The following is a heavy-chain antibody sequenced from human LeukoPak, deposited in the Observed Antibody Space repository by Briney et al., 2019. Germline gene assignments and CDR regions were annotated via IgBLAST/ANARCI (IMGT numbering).Heavy chain of an antibody. CDR3: AREAEYSSSYYFDY. CDR1: GFTFSSYG. CDR2: IWYDGSNK. J-gene: IGHJ4*02. Sequence: PGGSLRLSCAASGFTFSSYGTHWVRQAPGKGLEWVAVIWYDGSNKYYADSVKGRFTISRDNSKNTLYLQMNSLRAEDTAVYYCAREAEYSSSYYFDYWGQGTLVTVSS. D-gene: IGHD6-6*01. V-gene: IGHV3-33*01.